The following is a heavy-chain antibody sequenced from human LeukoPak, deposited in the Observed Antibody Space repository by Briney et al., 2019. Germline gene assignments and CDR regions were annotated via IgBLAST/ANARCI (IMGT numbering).Heavy chain of an antibody. CDR2: IYPGDSAT. CDR1: GYSFTTYW. D-gene: IGHD5-12*01. V-gene: IGHV5-51*01. J-gene: IGHJ5*02. Sequence: GESLKISCKVSGYSFTTYWIGWVRQMPGRGLEWMGIIYPGDSATRYSPSFQGQVTFSADKSINTAHLQWSSLKTSDTAMYYCAKHGSGYEPDHWGQGTLVTVSS. CDR3: AKHGSGYEPDH.